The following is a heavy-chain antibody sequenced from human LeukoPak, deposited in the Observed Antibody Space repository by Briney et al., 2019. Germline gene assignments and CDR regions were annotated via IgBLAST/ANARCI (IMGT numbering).Heavy chain of an antibody. CDR3: AGYSYGSFY. Sequence: GGSLRLSCAASGFTFSSYEMNWVRQAPGKGLEWVSYISSSGSTIYYADSVKGRFTISRDNAKNSLYLQMNSLRAEDTAVYYCAGYSYGSFYWGQGTLVTVSS. CDR2: ISSSGSTI. D-gene: IGHD5-18*01. V-gene: IGHV3-48*03. CDR1: GFTFSSYE. J-gene: IGHJ4*02.